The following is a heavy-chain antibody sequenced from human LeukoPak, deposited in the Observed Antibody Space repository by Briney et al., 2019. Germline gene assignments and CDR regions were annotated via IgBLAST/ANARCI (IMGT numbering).Heavy chain of an antibody. CDR3: ARTTEGGYTYDYFYYYYMDV. J-gene: IGHJ6*03. CDR2: IYYSGST. Sequence: SETLSLTCTVSGGSISSYYWSWIRQPPGKGLEWIGYIYYSGSTNYSPSLKSRVTISVDTSKNQFSLKLSSVTAADTAVYYCARTTEGGYTYDYFYYYYMDVWGKGTTVTISS. V-gene: IGHV4-59*01. CDR1: GGSISSYY. D-gene: IGHD5-18*01.